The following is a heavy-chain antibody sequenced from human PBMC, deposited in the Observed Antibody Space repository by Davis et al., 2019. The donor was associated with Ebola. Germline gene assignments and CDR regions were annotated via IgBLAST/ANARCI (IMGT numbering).Heavy chain of an antibody. Sequence: ESLKISCAASGFTFSSYWMSWVRQAPGKGLEWIGEINHSGSTNYNPSLKSRVTISVDTSKNQFSLKLSSVTAADTAVYYCARADDSSGYYYFLDYWGQGTLVTVSS. CDR3: ARADDSSGYYYFLDY. J-gene: IGHJ4*02. CDR1: GFTFSSYW. CDR2: INHSGST. V-gene: IGHV4-34*01. D-gene: IGHD3-22*01.